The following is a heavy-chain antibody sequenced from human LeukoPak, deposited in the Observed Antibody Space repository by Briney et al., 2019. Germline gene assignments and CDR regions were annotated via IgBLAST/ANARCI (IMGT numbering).Heavy chain of an antibody. CDR3: AKEPPYDFWSGYLPALDY. Sequence: GGSLRLSCAASGFTFSSYAVSWVRQAPGKGLEWVSAISGSGGSTYYADSVKGRFTISRDNSKNTLYLQMNSLRAEDTAVYYCAKEPPYDFWSGYLPALDYWGQGTLVTVSS. CDR2: ISGSGGST. J-gene: IGHJ4*02. V-gene: IGHV3-23*01. D-gene: IGHD3-3*01. CDR1: GFTFSSYA.